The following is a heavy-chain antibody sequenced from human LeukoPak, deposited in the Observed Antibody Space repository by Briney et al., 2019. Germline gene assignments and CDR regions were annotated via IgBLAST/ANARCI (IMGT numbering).Heavy chain of an antibody. CDR3: AKTARGPPWYPPDY. CDR2: ISGSGGST. Sequence: GGSLRLFCAASGFTFSSYAMSWVRQAPGKGLEWVSAISGSGGSTYYADSVKGRFTISRDNSKNTLYLQMNSLRAEDTAVYYCAKTARGPPWYPPDYWGQGTLVTVSS. V-gene: IGHV3-23*01. CDR1: GFTFSSYA. D-gene: IGHD6-13*01. J-gene: IGHJ4*02.